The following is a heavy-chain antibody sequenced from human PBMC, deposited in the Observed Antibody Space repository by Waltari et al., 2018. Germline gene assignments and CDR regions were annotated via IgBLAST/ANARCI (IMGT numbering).Heavy chain of an antibody. CDR3: ARLNSGSYDEGSVYAFDI. CDR2: IYYSGST. Sequence: QLQLQESGPGLVKPSETLSLTCTVSGGSISSSSYYWGWIRQPPGKGLEWIGSIYYSGSTYYNPSLKSRVTISVDTSKNQFSLKLSSVTAADTAVYYCARLNSGSYDEGSVYAFDIWGQGTMVTVSS. J-gene: IGHJ3*02. V-gene: IGHV4-39*01. CDR1: GGSISSSSYY. D-gene: IGHD1-26*01.